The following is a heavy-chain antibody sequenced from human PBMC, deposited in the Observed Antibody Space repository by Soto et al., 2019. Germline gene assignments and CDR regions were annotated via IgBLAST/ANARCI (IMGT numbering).Heavy chain of an antibody. D-gene: IGHD6-19*01. J-gene: IGHJ6*02. CDR3: AKDTYDSSGWFHYYYYGMDV. CDR2: ISGSGGST. Sequence: GGSLRLSCAASGFTFSSYAMSRVRQAPGKGLEWVSAISGSGGSTYYADSVKGRFTISRDNSKNTLYLQMNSLRAEDTAVYYCAKDTYDSSGWFHYYYYGMDVWGQGTTVTVSS. V-gene: IGHV3-23*01. CDR1: GFTFSSYA.